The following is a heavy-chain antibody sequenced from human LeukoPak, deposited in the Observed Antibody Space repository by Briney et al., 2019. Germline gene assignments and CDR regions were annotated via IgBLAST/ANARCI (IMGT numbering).Heavy chain of an antibody. CDR3: ARETPTVRFDY. J-gene: IGHJ4*02. CDR2: VYYTGST. D-gene: IGHD4-11*01. CDR1: GGSISNYY. V-gene: IGHV4-59*13. Sequence: PSETLSLTCTVSGGSISNYYWIWIRQPPGKGLEWIGYVYYTGSTSYNPSLKGRVTISADTSKNQFSLKLTSVTAADTAVYFCARETPTVRFDYWGQGALVTVSS.